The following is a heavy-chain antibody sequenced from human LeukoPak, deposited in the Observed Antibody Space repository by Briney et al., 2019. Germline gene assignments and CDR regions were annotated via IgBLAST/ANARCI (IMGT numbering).Heavy chain of an antibody. D-gene: IGHD4-17*01. V-gene: IGHV3-21*01. Sequence: GGSLRLSCMASGFTFSAYSMNWVRQAPGRGLEWVSSINSRSSHIYYADSVKGRFTIFRDSAQNSLYLQMNSLRADDTAVYYCARDFTTVTTAYLHHWGQGALVTVSS. J-gene: IGHJ1*01. CDR1: GFTFSAYS. CDR2: INSRSSHI. CDR3: ARDFTTVTTAYLHH.